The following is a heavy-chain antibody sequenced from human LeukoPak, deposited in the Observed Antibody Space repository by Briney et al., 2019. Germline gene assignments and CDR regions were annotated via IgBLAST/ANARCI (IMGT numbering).Heavy chain of an antibody. Sequence: PGGSLRLSCAASGFTVSSNYMSWVRQAPGKGLEWVSVIYSGGSTYYADSVKGRFTISRDNSKNTLYLQMNSLRAGDTAVYYCARGVITMVRGVRFDYWGRGTLVTVSS. J-gene: IGHJ4*02. CDR1: GFTVSSNY. CDR2: IYSGGST. V-gene: IGHV3-66*02. CDR3: ARGVITMVRGVRFDY. D-gene: IGHD3-10*01.